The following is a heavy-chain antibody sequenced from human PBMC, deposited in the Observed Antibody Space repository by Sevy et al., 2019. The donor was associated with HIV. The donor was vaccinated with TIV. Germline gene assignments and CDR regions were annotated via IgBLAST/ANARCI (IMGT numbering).Heavy chain of an antibody. CDR3: ARAPPLRSGDDSLNWFDP. V-gene: IGHV4-59*01. CDR1: GGPISSYY. D-gene: IGHD5-12*01. CDR2: IHYSGST. J-gene: IGHJ5*02. Sequence: SQTLSLTCSVSGGPISSYYWRWIRQPPGKRLEWIGYIHYSGSTNYNPSLNSRLTISVDTSKNQFSLRLTSVTAADTAVYYCARAPPLRSGDDSLNWFDPWGQGILVTVSS.